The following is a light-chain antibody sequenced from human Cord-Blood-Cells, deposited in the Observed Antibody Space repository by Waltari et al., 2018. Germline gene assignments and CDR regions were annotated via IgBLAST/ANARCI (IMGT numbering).Light chain of an antibody. CDR3: SSYTSSSTLV. Sequence: QSALTQPASVSGSPGQSITISCTGPSSDVGAYNYVSGYQQHPGKAPKLMIYDVSNRPSGVSNRFSGSKSGNTASLTISGLQAEDEADYYCSSYTSSSTLVFGGGTKLTVL. CDR1: SSDVGAYNY. V-gene: IGLV2-14*03. J-gene: IGLJ3*02. CDR2: DVS.